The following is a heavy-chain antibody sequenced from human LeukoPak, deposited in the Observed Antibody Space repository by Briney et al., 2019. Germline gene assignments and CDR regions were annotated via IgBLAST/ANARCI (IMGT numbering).Heavy chain of an antibody. CDR1: GGSFSRYY. CDR2: INHSGST. CDR3: ARARRYYDSSGYYPDY. Sequence: SETVSLTCAVYGGSFSRYYCSWIRQPPGKGLEWIGEINHSGSTNYNPSLKSRVTISVDTSKNQFSLKLSSVTAADTAVYYCARARRYYDSSGYYPDYWGQGTLATVSS. J-gene: IGHJ4*02. D-gene: IGHD3-22*01. V-gene: IGHV4-34*01.